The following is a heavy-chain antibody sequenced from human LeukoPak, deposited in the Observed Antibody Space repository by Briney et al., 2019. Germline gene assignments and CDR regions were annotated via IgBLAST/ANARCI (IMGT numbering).Heavy chain of an antibody. CDR1: GFTFSSYE. J-gene: IGHJ4*02. D-gene: IGHD3-22*01. V-gene: IGHV3-48*03. CDR3: ARDILHTSSGDGFDY. CDR2: ISSSGSTI. Sequence: GGSLRLSCAASGFTFSSYEMNWVRQAPGKGLEWVSYISSSGSTIYYADSVKGRFTISRDNAKNSLYLQMNSLRVEDTAVYYCARDILHTSSGDGFDYWGQGTLVTVSS.